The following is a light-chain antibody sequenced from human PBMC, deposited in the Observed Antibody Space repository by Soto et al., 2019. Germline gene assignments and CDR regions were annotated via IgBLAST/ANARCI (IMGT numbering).Light chain of an antibody. CDR1: SSDVGGYDY. V-gene: IGLV2-14*01. J-gene: IGLJ1*01. CDR3: SSYTSSNTLV. Sequence: QSVLTQPASVSGSPGQSITISCTGTSSDVGGYDYVSWYQQHPGKAPKLLIYEVSNRPSGFSNRFSGSKSGNTASLTISGLQADDEADYYCSSYTSSNTLVFRTGTKLTVL. CDR2: EVS.